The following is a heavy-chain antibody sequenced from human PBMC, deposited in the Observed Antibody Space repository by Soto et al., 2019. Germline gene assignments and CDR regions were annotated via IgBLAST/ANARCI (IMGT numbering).Heavy chain of an antibody. CDR1: GFTFSSYR. D-gene: IGHD2-2*01. V-gene: IGHV3-74*01. Sequence: EVQLVESGGGLVQPGGSLRLSCAASGFTFSSYRMHWVRQAPGKGLVWVSRINSDGSSTSYADSVKGRFTISRDNAKNTLYLQMNSLRAEDTAVYYCARDPPDYCSSTSCYGYYMDVWGKGTTVTVSS. CDR2: INSDGSST. J-gene: IGHJ6*03. CDR3: ARDPPDYCSSTSCYGYYMDV.